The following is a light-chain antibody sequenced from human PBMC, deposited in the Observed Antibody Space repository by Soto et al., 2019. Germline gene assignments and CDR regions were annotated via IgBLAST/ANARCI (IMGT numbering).Light chain of an antibody. V-gene: IGKV3-20*01. CDR1: QSVNNGY. CDR2: GAS. CDR3: QQYGGSLPYT. Sequence: EIVLTQSPGTLSLSPGERATLSCRASQSVNNGYLAWYQQKPGQAPRLLIYGASARATGIPDRFSGSGSGTDFIHTISRLEPEDFAVFYCQQYGGSLPYTFGQGTKLEIK. J-gene: IGKJ2*01.